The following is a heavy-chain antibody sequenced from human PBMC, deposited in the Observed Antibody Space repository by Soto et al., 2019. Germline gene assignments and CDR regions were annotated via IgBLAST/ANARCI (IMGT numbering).Heavy chain of an antibody. CDR2: IHGTRSII. V-gene: IGHV3-48*02. CDR3: ARYARNADYDY. J-gene: IGHJ4*02. CDR1: VFTFSSHA. D-gene: IGHD3-16*01. Sequence: EVQLVESGGGLVQPGGSLKLSCAVSVFTFSSHAMNWVRQAPGKGLEWVAYIHGTRSIIYYADSVKGRFTISRDNAKNSLYLQMDSLRDEDTALYYCARYARNADYDYWGQGTLVTVSS.